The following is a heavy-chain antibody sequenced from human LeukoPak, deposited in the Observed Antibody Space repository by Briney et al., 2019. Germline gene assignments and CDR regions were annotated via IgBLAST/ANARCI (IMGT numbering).Heavy chain of an antibody. CDR1: GYTFTGNY. D-gene: IGHD1-26*01. CDR3: ARDTEWALDF. J-gene: IGHJ4*02. CDR2: INPNSGDT. Sequence: GASVKVSCKASGYTFTGNYLHWVRQAPGQGLEWMGWINPNSGDTHYAQKFQGRVTMTSDTSTSTFYMELSSLRSEDTAVYQCARDTEWALDFWGQGTLVTVSS. V-gene: IGHV1-2*02.